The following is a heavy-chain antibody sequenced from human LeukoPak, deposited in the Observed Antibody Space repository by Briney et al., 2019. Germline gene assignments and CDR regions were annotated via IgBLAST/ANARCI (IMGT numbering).Heavy chain of an antibody. CDR2: ISSSGSTI. J-gene: IGHJ4*02. CDR1: GFTFSDYY. D-gene: IGHD6-13*01. Sequence: GGSLRLSCAASGFTFSDYYMSWIRQAPGKGLEWVSYISSSGSTIYYADSVKGRFTISRDNSKNTLYLQMNSLRAEDTAVYYCAKELRPAAADLDYWGQGTLVTVSS. V-gene: IGHV3-11*04. CDR3: AKELRPAAADLDY.